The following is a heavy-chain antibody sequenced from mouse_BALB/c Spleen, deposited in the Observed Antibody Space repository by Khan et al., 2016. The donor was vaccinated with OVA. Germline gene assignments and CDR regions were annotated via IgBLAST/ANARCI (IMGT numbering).Heavy chain of an antibody. CDR3: VRDGAYHRNDGWFAY. Sequence: QVQLQQSGAELARPGASVKMSCKASGYTFTSYTIHWIKKRPGPGLEWIGYINPSNGYTNYNQTFKDKATLTTDQSSTTASLQLSSLTSDDAAVYNCVRDGAYHRNDGWFAYWGQGTLVTVSA. CDR1: GYTFTSYT. CDR2: INPSNGYT. J-gene: IGHJ3*01. D-gene: IGHD2-14*01. V-gene: IGHV1-4*01.